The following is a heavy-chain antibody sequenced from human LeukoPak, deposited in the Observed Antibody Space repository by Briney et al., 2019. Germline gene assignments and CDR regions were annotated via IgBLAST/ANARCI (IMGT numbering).Heavy chain of an antibody. J-gene: IGHJ4*02. D-gene: IGHD2-15*01. CDR1: GFTFSNAW. Sequence: PGGSLRLSCAASGFTFSNAWMSWVRQAPAKGPEWVGRIKTKADGETTDYAAPVKGRFAISRDDSRNTLFLQMNSLKTEDTAVYYCTMCSGGARPLGVGGQGTLVTVSS. CDR2: IKTKADGETT. V-gene: IGHV3-15*01. CDR3: TMCSGGARPLGV.